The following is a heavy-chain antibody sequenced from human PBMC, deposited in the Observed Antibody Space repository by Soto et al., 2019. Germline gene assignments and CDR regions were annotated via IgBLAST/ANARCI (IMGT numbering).Heavy chain of an antibody. Sequence: QVQLQESGPGLVKPSGTLSLTCAVSGGSIRSNNWWTWFRQPPGKGLEWIGEIYHTGSTNYNPSLKSRVTISVDNSKNQFSLRLSSVTAADTAVYYCASTPKISKFDYWGQGTLVTVSS. CDR3: ASTPKISKFDY. D-gene: IGHD3-3*01. J-gene: IGHJ4*02. V-gene: IGHV4-4*02. CDR2: IYHTGST. CDR1: GGSIRSNNW.